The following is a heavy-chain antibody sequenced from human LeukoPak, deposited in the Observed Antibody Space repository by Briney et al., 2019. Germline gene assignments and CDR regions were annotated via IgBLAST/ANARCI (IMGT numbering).Heavy chain of an antibody. Sequence: QSGGSLRLSCAASGFTFSSYAMSWVRQAPGKGLEWVSAISGSGGSTYYADSVKGRFTISRDNSKNTLYLQMNSLRAEDMAVYYCARGSYSQRCFDYWGQGTLVTVSS. CDR3: ARGSYSQRCFDY. CDR1: GFTFSSYA. J-gene: IGHJ4*02. V-gene: IGHV3-23*01. CDR2: ISGSGGST. D-gene: IGHD1-26*01.